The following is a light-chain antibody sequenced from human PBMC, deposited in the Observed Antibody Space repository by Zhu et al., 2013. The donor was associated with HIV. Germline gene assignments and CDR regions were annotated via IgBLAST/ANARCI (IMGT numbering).Light chain of an antibody. CDR1: QGIGNY. CDR2: GAS. Sequence: AIRMTQSPSSLSASTGDRVTITCRASQGIGNYLAWYQQKPGKAPRLLISGASHPTRSGSHQGSAAADLGQISLSLSPPCSLKILRIYYCQQSFSYPRTFGRGDQG. J-gene: IGKJ1*01. V-gene: IGKV1-8*01. CDR3: QQSFSYPRT.